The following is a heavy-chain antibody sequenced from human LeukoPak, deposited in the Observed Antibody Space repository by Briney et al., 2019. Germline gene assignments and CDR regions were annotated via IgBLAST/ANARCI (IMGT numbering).Heavy chain of an antibody. V-gene: IGHV3-74*01. CDR1: GFTFSSYW. CDR3: ASDFPLYYYYMDV. Sequence: GGSLRLSCAASGFTFSSYWMHWVRQAPGKGLEWVASVHTTTTIAAGTTFYADSVKGRFTISGDSSKNTVYLQMNTLRVEDTAVYYCASDFPLYYYYMDVWGKGTTVTVSS. J-gene: IGHJ6*03. CDR2: VHTTTTIAAGTT.